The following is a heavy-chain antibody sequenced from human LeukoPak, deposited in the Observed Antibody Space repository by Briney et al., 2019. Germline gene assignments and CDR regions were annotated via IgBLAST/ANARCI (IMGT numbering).Heavy chain of an antibody. CDR1: GGSFSGYY. Sequence: PETLSLTCAVYGGSFSGYYWSWIRQPPGKGLEWIGEINYSGSTNYNPSLKSRVTISVDTSKNEFFLLLTSVTAADTAVYYCARVAGYLPTRWFDPWGQGTHVTVSS. CDR2: INYSGST. J-gene: IGHJ5*02. CDR3: ARVAGYLPTRWFDP. D-gene: IGHD6-25*01. V-gene: IGHV4-34*01.